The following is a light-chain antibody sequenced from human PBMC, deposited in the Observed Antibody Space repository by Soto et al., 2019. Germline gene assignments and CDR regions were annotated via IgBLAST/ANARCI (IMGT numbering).Light chain of an antibody. V-gene: IGKV3-11*01. CDR2: DAS. Sequence: TELTQAPSTLSMPPAQRATLSCRGGQHVSSYYAWYHQQPGEAPRILIYDASNRATSIPARFSGSGSWTALTLTISSREHEDFSAYYCQQRSNWYSRTFGQGTKVDIK. CDR1: QHVSSY. J-gene: IGKJ1*01. CDR3: QQRSNWYSRT.